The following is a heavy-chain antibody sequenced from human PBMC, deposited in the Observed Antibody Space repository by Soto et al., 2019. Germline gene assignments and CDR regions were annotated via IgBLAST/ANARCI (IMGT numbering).Heavy chain of an antibody. Sequence: PGGSLRLSCAAYGFTFSSYSMNWVRQAPGKGLEWVSYISSSSSTIYYADSVKGRFTISRDNAKNSLYLQMNSLRAEDTAVYYCARDSYDSSGYYSLSYWGQGTLVTVSS. CDR2: ISSSSSTI. CDR1: GFTFSSYS. J-gene: IGHJ4*02. V-gene: IGHV3-48*01. CDR3: ARDSYDSSGYYSLSY. D-gene: IGHD3-22*01.